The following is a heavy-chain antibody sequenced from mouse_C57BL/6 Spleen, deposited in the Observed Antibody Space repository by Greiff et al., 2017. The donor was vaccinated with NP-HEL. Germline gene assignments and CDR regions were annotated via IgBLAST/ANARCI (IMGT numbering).Heavy chain of an antibody. Sequence: QVQLQQSGPELVKPGASVKISCKASGYAFSSSWMNWVKQRPGKGLEWIGRIYPGDGDTNYNGKFKGKATLTADKSSSTAYMQLSSLTSEDSAVYFCATWLPFAYWGQGTLVTVSA. CDR2: IYPGDGDT. V-gene: IGHV1-82*01. CDR1: GYAFSSSW. CDR3: ATWLPFAY. D-gene: IGHD2-2*01. J-gene: IGHJ3*01.